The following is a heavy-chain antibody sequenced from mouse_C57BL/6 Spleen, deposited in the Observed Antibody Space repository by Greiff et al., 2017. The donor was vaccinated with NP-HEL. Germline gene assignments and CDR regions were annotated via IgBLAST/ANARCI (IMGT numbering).Heavy chain of an antibody. D-gene: IGHD1-1*01. CDR3: ARGGYGSSYYAMDY. J-gene: IGHJ4*01. Sequence: DVQLVESGGGLVKPGGSLKLSCAASGFTFSDYGMHWVRQAPEKGLEWVAYISSGSSTIYYADTVKGRFTISRDNAKNTLFLQMTSLRSEDTAMYYCARGGYGSSYYAMDYWGQGTSVTVSS. CDR2: ISSGSSTI. CDR1: GFTFSDYG. V-gene: IGHV5-17*01.